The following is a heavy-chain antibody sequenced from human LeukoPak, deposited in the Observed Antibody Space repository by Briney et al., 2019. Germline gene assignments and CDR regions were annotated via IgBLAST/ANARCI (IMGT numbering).Heavy chain of an antibody. V-gene: IGHV3-21*01. CDR1: GFTFSSYS. CDR2: ISSSSSYI. Sequence: GGSLRLSCAASGFTFSSYSMNWVRQAPGKGLEWVSSISSSSSYIYYADSVKGRSTISRDNAKNSLYLQMNSLRAEDTAVYYCAYEAYCGGDCPNWGQGTLVTVSS. D-gene: IGHD2-21*02. J-gene: IGHJ4*02. CDR3: AYEAYCGGDCPN.